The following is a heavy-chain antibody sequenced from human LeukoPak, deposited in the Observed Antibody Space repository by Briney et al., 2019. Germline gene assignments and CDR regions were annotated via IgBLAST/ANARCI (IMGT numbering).Heavy chain of an antibody. Sequence: SETLSLTCTVSGGSISSGDYYWSWTRQPPGKGLEWIGYIYYSGSTYYNPSLKSRVTISVDTSKNQFSLKLSSVTAADTAVYYCARDHSGYAFRYWGQGTLVTVSS. CDR2: IYYSGST. CDR3: ARDHSGYAFRY. V-gene: IGHV4-30-4*01. CDR1: GGSISSGDYY. D-gene: IGHD5-12*01. J-gene: IGHJ4*02.